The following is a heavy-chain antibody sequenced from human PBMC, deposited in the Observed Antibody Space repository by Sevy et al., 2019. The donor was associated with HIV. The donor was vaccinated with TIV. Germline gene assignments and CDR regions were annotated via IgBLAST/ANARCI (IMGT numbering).Heavy chain of an antibody. V-gene: IGHV3-7*01. Sequence: GESLKISCAASGFSFSNYWMHWVRQAPGKGLEGVANIKQDESERYYVASVKGRFTISRDNAKNSVYLEMNSLRPDDTAIYYCAKGNSGSFDYWGQGTLVTVSS. CDR2: IKQDESER. CDR3: AKGNSGSFDY. J-gene: IGHJ4*02. D-gene: IGHD3-10*01. CDR1: GFSFSNYW.